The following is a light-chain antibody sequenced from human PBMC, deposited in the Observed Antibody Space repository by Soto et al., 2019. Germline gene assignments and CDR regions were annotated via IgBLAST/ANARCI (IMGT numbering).Light chain of an antibody. V-gene: IGLV4-69*01. CDR1: SGHSSYA. Sequence: QPVLTQSPSAPASLGASVKLTCTLSSGHSSYAIAWHQQQPEKGPRYLMKLNSDGSHSKGDGIPDRFSGSSSGAERYLTISSLQSEDEADYYCQTWGTGLLVFGGGTQLTVL. J-gene: IGLJ3*02. CDR3: QTWGTGLLV. CDR2: LNSDGSH.